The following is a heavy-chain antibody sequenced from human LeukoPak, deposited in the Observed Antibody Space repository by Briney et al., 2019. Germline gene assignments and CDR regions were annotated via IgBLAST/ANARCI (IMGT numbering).Heavy chain of an antibody. CDR1: GFTFSSYA. CDR2: ISGSGGST. J-gene: IGHJ3*02. Sequence: GGSLRLPCAASGFTFSSYAMSWVRRAPGKGLEWVSAISGSGGSTYYADSVKGRFTISRDNSKNTLDLQMNSLRTEDTAVYYCARDSFNWAAFDIWGQGTMVTVSS. CDR3: ARDSFNWAAFDI. V-gene: IGHV3-23*01. D-gene: IGHD2-15*01.